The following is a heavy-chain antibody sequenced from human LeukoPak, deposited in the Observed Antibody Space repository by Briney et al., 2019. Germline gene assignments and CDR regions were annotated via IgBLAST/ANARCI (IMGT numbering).Heavy chain of an antibody. J-gene: IGHJ5*02. D-gene: IGHD3-3*01. CDR2: ISAYNGNT. Sequence: GASVKVSCKASGYTFTSYGISWVRQAPGQGLEWMGWISAYNGNTNYAQKLQGRVTMTTDTSTSTAYMEPRSLRSDDTAVYYCARHTRFSKTHNWFDPWGQGTLVTVSS. CDR3: ARHTRFSKTHNWFDP. CDR1: GYTFTSYG. V-gene: IGHV1-18*01.